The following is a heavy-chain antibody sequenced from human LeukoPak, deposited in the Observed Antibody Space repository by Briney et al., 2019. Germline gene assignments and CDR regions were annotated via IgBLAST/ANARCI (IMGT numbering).Heavy chain of an antibody. Sequence: GASVKVSCKASGYTFTSYDINWVRQATGQGLEWMRWMNPNSGNTGYAQKFQGRVTMTRNTSISTAYMELSSLRSEDTAVYYCARGPFVDTIPRYWGQGTLVTVSS. CDR3: ARGPFVDTIPRY. D-gene: IGHD3-3*01. CDR1: GYTFTSYD. CDR2: MNPNSGNT. V-gene: IGHV1-8*01. J-gene: IGHJ4*02.